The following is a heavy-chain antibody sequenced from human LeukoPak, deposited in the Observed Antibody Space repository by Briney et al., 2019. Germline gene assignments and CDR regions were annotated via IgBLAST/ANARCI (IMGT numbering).Heavy chain of an antibody. Sequence: PSETLSLTCSVSGGSISSYYWSWIRQPPGKGLEWIGYIYHSGSTNYNPSLRSRVTISVDTSKNQFSLKLSSVTAADTAVYYCARSNIYSSNWKFDYWGQGILVAVSS. CDR2: IYHSGST. V-gene: IGHV4-59*08. J-gene: IGHJ4*02. CDR1: GGSISSYY. CDR3: ARSNIYSSNWKFDY. D-gene: IGHD6-13*01.